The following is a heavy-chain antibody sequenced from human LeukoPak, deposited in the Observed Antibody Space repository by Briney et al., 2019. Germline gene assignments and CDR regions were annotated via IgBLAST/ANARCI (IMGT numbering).Heavy chain of an antibody. V-gene: IGHV1-2*02. CDR3: ARSEDFCTGGVCYFH. CDR1: GYTFTGYY. J-gene: IGHJ4*02. CDR2: INPNSGGT. D-gene: IGHD2-8*02. Sequence: ASVKVSCKASGYTFTGYYMHWVRQAPGQGLEWMGWINPNSGGTNYAQKFQGRVTMTRDTSISTAYMELSRLRSDDTAVYYCARSEDFCTGGVCYFHWSQGTLVTVSS.